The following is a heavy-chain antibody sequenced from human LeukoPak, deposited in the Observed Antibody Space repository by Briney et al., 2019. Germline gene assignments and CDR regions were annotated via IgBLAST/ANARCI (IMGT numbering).Heavy chain of an antibody. Sequence: ASVKVSCKASGHTFTSYAMNWVQQAPGQGLEWMGWINTNTGNPTYAQGFTGRFVFSLDTSVSTAYLQISSLKAEDTAVYYCARDAAVAATDYWGQGTLVTVSS. D-gene: IGHD6-19*01. CDR3: ARDAAVAATDY. J-gene: IGHJ4*02. V-gene: IGHV7-4-1*02. CDR2: INTNTGNP. CDR1: GHTFTSYA.